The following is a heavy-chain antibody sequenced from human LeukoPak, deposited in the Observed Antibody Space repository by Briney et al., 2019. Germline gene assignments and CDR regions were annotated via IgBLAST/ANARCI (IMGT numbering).Heavy chain of an antibody. V-gene: IGHV1-8*02. D-gene: IGHD3-9*01. J-gene: IGHJ4*02. CDR1: GFTFTDFG. CDR2: MNPNSGNT. CDR3: ARSPVLRYFDWLLSTSYFDY. Sequence: ASVRVSCKASGFTFTDFGFNWVRQATGQGLEWMGWMNPNSGNTGYAQKFQGRVTMTRNTSISTAYMELSSLRSEDTAVYYCARSPVLRYFDWLLSTSYFDYWGQGTLVTVSS.